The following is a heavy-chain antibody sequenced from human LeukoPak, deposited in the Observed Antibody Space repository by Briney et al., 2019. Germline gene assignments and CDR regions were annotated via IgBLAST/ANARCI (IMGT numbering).Heavy chain of an antibody. CDR1: GGSFSGYY. CDR3: ARVNVVTAISDFDY. J-gene: IGHJ4*02. Sequence: PSETLSLTCAVYGGSFSGYYWSWIRQPPGKGLEWIGEINHSGSTNYNPSLKSRVTISVDTSKNQFSLKLSSVTAADTAVYYCARVNVVTAISDFDYWGQGTLVTVSS. CDR2: INHSGST. V-gene: IGHV4-34*01. D-gene: IGHD2-21*02.